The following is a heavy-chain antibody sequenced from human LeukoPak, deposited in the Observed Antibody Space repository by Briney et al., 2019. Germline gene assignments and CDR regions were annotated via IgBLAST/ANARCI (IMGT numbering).Heavy chain of an antibody. J-gene: IGHJ5*02. CDR2: ISSSGSTI. CDR3: ARDSPQTYYYDSSGWTSFDP. Sequence: PGGSLRLSCAASGFTFSSYGMNWVRQAPGKGLEWVSYISSSGSTIYYADSVKGRFTISRDNAKNSLYLQMNSLRAEDTAVYYCARDSPQTYYYDSSGWTSFDPWGQGTLVTVSS. CDR1: GFTFSSYG. V-gene: IGHV3-48*04. D-gene: IGHD3-22*01.